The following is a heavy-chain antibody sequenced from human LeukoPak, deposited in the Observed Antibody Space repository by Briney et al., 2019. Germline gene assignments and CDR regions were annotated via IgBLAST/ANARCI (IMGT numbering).Heavy chain of an antibody. D-gene: IGHD4-17*01. CDR3: ARTAWDYGDSHIDY. CDR1: GYTFTSYD. J-gene: IGHJ4*02. CDR2: MNPNSGNT. V-gene: IGHV1-8*01. Sequence: ASVKVSCKASGYTFTSYDINWVRQATGQGLEWMGWMNPNSGNTGYAQKFQGRVTMTRNTSISTAYMELSSLRSEDTAVYYCARTAWDYGDSHIDYWGQGTLVTVSS.